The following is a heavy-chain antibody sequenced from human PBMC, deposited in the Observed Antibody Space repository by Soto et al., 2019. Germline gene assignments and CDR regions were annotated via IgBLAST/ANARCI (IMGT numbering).Heavy chain of an antibody. Sequence: GGSLRLSCAASGFTFSSYAMSWVRQAPGKGLEWVSAISGSGGSTYYADSVKGRFTISRDNSKNTLYLQMNSLRAEDTAVYYCAKDEYCSGGSCYDYYYYMDVWGKGTTVTVSS. D-gene: IGHD2-15*01. CDR3: AKDEYCSGGSCYDYYYYMDV. CDR2: ISGSGGST. CDR1: GFTFSSYA. V-gene: IGHV3-23*01. J-gene: IGHJ6*03.